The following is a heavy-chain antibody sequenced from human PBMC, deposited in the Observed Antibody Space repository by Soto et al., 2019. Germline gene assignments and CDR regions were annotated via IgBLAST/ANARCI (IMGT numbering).Heavy chain of an antibody. CDR1: GFTFSSYW. V-gene: IGHV3-7*01. D-gene: IGHD6-13*01. Sequence: GGSLRLSCAASGFTFSSYWMSWVRQAPGKGLEWVANIKQDGSEKYYVDSVKGRFTISRDNAKNSLYLQMNSLRAEDTAVYYCARDGIYSSSWYQLDPWGQGTLVTVSS. J-gene: IGHJ5*02. CDR3: ARDGIYSSSWYQLDP. CDR2: IKQDGSEK.